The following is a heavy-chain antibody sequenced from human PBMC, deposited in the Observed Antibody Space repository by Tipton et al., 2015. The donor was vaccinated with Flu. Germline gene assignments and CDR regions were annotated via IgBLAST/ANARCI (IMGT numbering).Heavy chain of an antibody. CDR1: GFTFSSYW. J-gene: IGHJ4*02. CDR3: ARGSLVATSDFDY. V-gene: IGHV3-7*01. Sequence: SLRLSCAASGFTFSSYWMSWVRQAPGKGLEWVANIKQDGSEKYYVDSVKGRFTISRDNAKNSLYLQMNSLRAEDTAVYYCARGSLVATSDFDYWGQGTLVTVSS. CDR2: IKQDGSEK. D-gene: IGHD5-12*01.